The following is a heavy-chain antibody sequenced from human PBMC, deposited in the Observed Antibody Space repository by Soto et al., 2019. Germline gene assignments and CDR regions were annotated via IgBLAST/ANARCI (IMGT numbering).Heavy chain of an antibody. Sequence: QVQLQQWGAGLLKPSETLSLTCAVYGGSFSGYYWSWIRQPPGKGLEWIGEINHSGSTNYNLSLRSRVTISVDTSKNQFSLKLSSVTAADTAVYYCARGHVLRFLEWYYYYGRDVWGQGTTVTVSS. CDR3: ARGHVLRFLEWYYYYGRDV. CDR2: INHSGST. J-gene: IGHJ6*02. V-gene: IGHV4-34*01. D-gene: IGHD3-3*01. CDR1: GGSFSGYY.